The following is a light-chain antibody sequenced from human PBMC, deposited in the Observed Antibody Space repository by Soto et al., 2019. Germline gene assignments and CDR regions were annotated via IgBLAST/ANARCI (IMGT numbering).Light chain of an antibody. CDR3: HQRQSWPRT. J-gene: IGKJ1*01. Sequence: EIVLTQSPATLSSFPGDRVTLSCRASQAVNTRLAWYQHKPGQAPRLLIYLASNRAAGVPARFRGSGSGTDFTLPISDRGPEDFAVYYCHQRQSWPRTFGQRTKVDIK. CDR2: LAS. V-gene: IGKV3D-11*01. CDR1: QAVNTR.